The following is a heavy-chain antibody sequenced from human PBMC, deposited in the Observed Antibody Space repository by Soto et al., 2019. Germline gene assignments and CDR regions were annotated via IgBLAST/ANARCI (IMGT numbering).Heavy chain of an antibody. V-gene: IGHV3-23*01. CDR1: GITISNYP. D-gene: IGHD3-22*01. CDR2: ISGSGDRT. J-gene: IGHJ4*02. Sequence: EVQLLESGGGSVQAGGSLRLSCAASGITISNYPMSWVRQAPGKGLDWVSGISGSGDRTYYADSAKGRFTISKDISKNSRSLQRASRGVEDPPVYFCVKDDGGYPSTAPHWGQGTLVTVSS. CDR3: VKDDGGYPSTAPH.